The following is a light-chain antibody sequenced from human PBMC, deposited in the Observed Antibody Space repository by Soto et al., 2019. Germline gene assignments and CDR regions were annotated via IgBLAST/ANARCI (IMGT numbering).Light chain of an antibody. CDR1: SSDVGSYNL. V-gene: IGLV2-23*01. J-gene: IGLJ2*01. Sequence: QSALTQPASVSGSPGQSITISCTGTSSDVGSYNLVSWYQQDPGKAPKLMIYEGNKRPSGVSNRFSGSKSGNTASLTISGLQDEDEDDYYCCSYAGSSTLVFGGGTKLTVL. CDR3: CSYAGSSTLV. CDR2: EGN.